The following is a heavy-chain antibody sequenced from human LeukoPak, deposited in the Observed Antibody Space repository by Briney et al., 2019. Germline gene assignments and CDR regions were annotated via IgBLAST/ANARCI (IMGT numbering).Heavy chain of an antibody. D-gene: IGHD5-24*01. J-gene: IGHJ4*02. CDR3: ARDRYGDGFAHFDY. CDR1: GYTFTSYA. CDR2: ITPSGGT. Sequence: ASVKVSCTASGYTFTSYAMHWVRQAARQELEWMGWITPSGGTNYPQKFQGKVAITWDTSITTAYMDLSRLTSDDTAVYYCARDRYGDGFAHFDYWGQGALVTVSS. V-gene: IGHV1-2*02.